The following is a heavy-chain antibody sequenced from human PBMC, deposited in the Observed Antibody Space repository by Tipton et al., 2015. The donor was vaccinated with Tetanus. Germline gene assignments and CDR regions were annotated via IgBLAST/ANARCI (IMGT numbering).Heavy chain of an antibody. V-gene: IGHV3-7*01. D-gene: IGHD1-1*01. Sequence: SLRLSCEASGFTFNTYWMNWVRQAPGKGLEWVANIKQDGSEKYYVDSVKGRFTISRDNAKNSLYLQMNSLRAEDTAVYYCARIRTGHDTDFDCWGLGTLVTVSS. CDR2: IKQDGSEK. CDR3: ARIRTGHDTDFDC. CDR1: GFTFNTYW. J-gene: IGHJ4*02.